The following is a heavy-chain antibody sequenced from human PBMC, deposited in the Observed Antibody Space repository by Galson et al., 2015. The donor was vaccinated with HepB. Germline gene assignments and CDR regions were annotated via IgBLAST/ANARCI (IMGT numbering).Heavy chain of an antibody. V-gene: IGHV1-69*04. CDR1: GGTFSSYT. CDR3: ARDRSGTTVTTLGHAFDI. Sequence: SVKVSCKASGGTFSSYTISWVRQAPGQGLEWMGRIIPILGIANYAQKFQGRVTITADKSTSTAYMELSSLRSEDTAVYYCARDRSGTTVTTLGHAFDIWGQGTMVTVSS. D-gene: IGHD4-17*01. J-gene: IGHJ3*02. CDR2: IIPILGIA.